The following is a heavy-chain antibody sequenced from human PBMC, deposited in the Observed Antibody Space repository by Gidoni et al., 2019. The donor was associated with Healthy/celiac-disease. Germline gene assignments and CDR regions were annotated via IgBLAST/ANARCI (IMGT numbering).Heavy chain of an antibody. CDR1: GFPFSNAW. CDR3: TTYDFWSGYPYYFDY. CDR2: IKSKTDGGTT. J-gene: IGHJ4*02. V-gene: IGHV3-15*01. Sequence: EVQLVESGGGLVKPGGSLRLSCAASGFPFSNAWMSWVRQAPGKGLVWVGRIKSKTDGGTTDYAAPVKGRFTISRDDSKNTLYLQMNSLKTEDTAVYYCTTYDFWSGYPYYFDYWGQGTLVTVSS. D-gene: IGHD3-3*01.